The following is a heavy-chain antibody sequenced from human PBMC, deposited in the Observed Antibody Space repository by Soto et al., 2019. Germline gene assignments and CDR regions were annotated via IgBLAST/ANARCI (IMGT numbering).Heavy chain of an antibody. D-gene: IGHD5-12*01. J-gene: IGHJ4*02. CDR3: VKSRGGNNFDFVD. CDR1: GFTFSSFA. V-gene: IGHV3-64D*06. CDR2: VRGNGDPP. Sequence: GGSLRLSCAASGFTFSSFALHWVRQAPRKGLEYISGVRGNGDPPFYADSVKGRFTISRDNSQKTFYLQMTALNVDDTAVYYCVKSRGGNNFDFVDWGQGTLVTVSS.